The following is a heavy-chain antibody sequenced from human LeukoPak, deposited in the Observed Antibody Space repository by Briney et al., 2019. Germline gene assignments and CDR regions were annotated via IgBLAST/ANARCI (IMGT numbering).Heavy chain of an antibody. CDR3: ARFTWFGELLTAFDY. Sequence: SETLSLTCTVSGYSISSGYYWSWIRQPAGKGLEWIGRIYTSGSTTYNPSLKSRVTISVDTSKNQFSLKLSSVTAADTAVYYCARFTWFGELLTAFDYWGQGTLVTVSS. D-gene: IGHD3-10*01. J-gene: IGHJ4*02. CDR2: IYTSGST. V-gene: IGHV4-61*02. CDR1: GYSISSGYY.